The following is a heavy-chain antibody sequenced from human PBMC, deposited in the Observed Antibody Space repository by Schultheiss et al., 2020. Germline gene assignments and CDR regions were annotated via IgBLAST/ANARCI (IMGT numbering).Heavy chain of an antibody. CDR3: FGEGDYYYYGMDV. V-gene: IGHV3-7*03. CDR2: IKQDGSEK. CDR1: GFTFSSYW. D-gene: IGHD3-3*01. Sequence: GGSLRLSCAASGFTFSSYWMSWVRQAPGKGLEWVANIKQDGSEKYYVDSVKGRFTISRDNAKNSLYLQMNSLRAEDTAVYYCFGEGDYYYYGMDVWGQGTTVTVSS. J-gene: IGHJ6*02.